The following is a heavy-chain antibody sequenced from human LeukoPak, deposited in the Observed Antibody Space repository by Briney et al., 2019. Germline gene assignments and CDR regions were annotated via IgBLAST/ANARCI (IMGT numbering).Heavy chain of an antibody. CDR1: GGSISDHY. D-gene: IGHD6-19*01. Sequence: SQTLFLTCTVSGGSISDHYWSWIRQPSSKGLEWIGRIYSSGSDNYSPSLKSRVSMSVDTSNNYFSLNLTSVTAADTALYFCARDVRYASGWSTPESWGQGILVTVSS. CDR2: IYSSGSD. CDR3: ARDVRYASGWSTPES. J-gene: IGHJ5*02. V-gene: IGHV4-4*07.